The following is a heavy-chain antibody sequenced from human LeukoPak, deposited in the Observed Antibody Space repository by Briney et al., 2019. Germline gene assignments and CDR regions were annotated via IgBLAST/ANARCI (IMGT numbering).Heavy chain of an antibody. CDR2: IIPIFGTA. V-gene: IGHV1-69*05. J-gene: IGHJ4*02. CDR3: ARDDYGDYVPEY. Sequence: SVKVSCKASGGTFSTYAINWVRQAPGQGLEWMGGIIPIFGTANYAQKLQGRVTMTTDTSTSTAYMELRSLRSDDTAVYYCARDDYGDYVPEYWGQGILVTVSS. CDR1: GGTFSTYA. D-gene: IGHD4-17*01.